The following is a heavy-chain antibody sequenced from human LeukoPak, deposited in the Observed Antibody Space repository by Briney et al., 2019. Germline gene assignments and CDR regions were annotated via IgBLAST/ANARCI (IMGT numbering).Heavy chain of an antibody. V-gene: IGHV4-34*01. Sequence: SETLSLTCAVYGGSFSGYYWSWIRQPPGKGLEWIGEINHSGSTNYNPSLKSRVTISVDTSKNQFSLKLSSATAEDTAVYYCARAFNRYSSSSTAPGYWGQGTLVTVSS. J-gene: IGHJ4*02. CDR1: GGSFSGYY. CDR2: INHSGST. D-gene: IGHD6-13*01. CDR3: ARAFNRYSSSSTAPGY.